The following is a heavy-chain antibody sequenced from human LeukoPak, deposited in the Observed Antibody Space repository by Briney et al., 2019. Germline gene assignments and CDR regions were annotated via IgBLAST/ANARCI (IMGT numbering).Heavy chain of an antibody. J-gene: IGHJ4*02. Sequence: SETLSLTCTVSGGSISSYYWSWIRQPPGKGLEWIRYIYYSGSTNYNPSLKSRVTISVDTSKNQFSLKLSSVTAADTAVYYCARVNMAGEFFDYWGQGTLVTVSS. CDR1: GGSISSYY. CDR2: IYYSGST. CDR3: ARVNMAGEFFDY. V-gene: IGHV4-59*01. D-gene: IGHD3-10*01.